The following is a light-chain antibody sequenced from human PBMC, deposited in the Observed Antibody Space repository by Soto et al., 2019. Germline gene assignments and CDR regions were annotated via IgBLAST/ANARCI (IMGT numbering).Light chain of an antibody. V-gene: IGKV1-27*01. CDR1: QGIGNY. J-gene: IGKJ1*01. Sequence: DIQMTQSPPSLSASVGDRVTITCRASQGIGNYLAWYQQKPGKVPKLLIYGASTLQSGVPSRFSGSGSGTDFTLTISSXRPEDFATYYCQKYNRAPRTFGPGTKVDIK. CDR3: QKYNRAPRT. CDR2: GAS.